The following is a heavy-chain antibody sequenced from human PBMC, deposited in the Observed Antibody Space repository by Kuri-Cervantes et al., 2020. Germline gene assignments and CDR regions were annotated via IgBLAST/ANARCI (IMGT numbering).Heavy chain of an antibody. V-gene: IGHV3-74*01. CDR3: ARDRRYYDSSGYYVGDGMDV. D-gene: IGHD3-22*01. CDR2: INSDGSST. Sequence: LSLTCAASGFTFSSYWMHWVRQAPGKGLVWVSRINSDGSSTSYADSVKGRFTISRDNAKNTLYLQMNSLRAEDTAVYYCARDRRYYDSSGYYVGDGMDVWGQGTTVTVSS. CDR1: GFTFSSYW. J-gene: IGHJ6*02.